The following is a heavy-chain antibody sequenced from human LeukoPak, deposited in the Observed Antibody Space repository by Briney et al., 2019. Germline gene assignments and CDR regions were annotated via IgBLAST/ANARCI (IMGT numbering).Heavy chain of an antibody. CDR3: ARLHCSSTSCYQDMDV. CDR1: GYTFTDYY. CDR2: ISAYNGNT. J-gene: IGHJ6*03. V-gene: IGHV1-18*04. Sequence: GASVKVSCKASGYTFTDYYIHWVRQAPGQGLEWMGWISAYNGNTNYAQKLQGRVTMTTDTSTSTAYMELRSLRSDDTAVYYCARLHCSSTSCYQDMDVWGKGTTVTVSS. D-gene: IGHD2-2*01.